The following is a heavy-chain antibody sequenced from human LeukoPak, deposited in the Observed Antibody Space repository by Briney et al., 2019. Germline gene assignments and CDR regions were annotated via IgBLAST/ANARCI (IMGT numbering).Heavy chain of an antibody. D-gene: IGHD1-26*01. V-gene: IGHV3-21*01. CDR3: ARDQDRELLHAFDI. Sequence: GGSLRLSCAASGFTFCSYSMNWVRQAPGKGLEWVSSISGSSRYIYYADSVKGRFTISRDNAKSSLYLQMDSLRAEDTAVYYCARDQDRELLHAFDIWGQGTMVTVSS. CDR2: ISGSSRYI. CDR1: GFTFCSYS. J-gene: IGHJ3*02.